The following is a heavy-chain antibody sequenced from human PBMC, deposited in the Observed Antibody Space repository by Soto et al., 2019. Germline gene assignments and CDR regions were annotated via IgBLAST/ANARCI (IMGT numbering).Heavy chain of an antibody. V-gene: IGHV4-59*08. D-gene: IGHD3-3*01. CDR3: ARGQDDFWSGYFATIDY. CDR1: GGSISSYY. CDR2: MHNSGST. J-gene: IGHJ4*02. Sequence: SETLSLTCTVSGGSISSYYWSWIRQPPGKGLEWIGYMHNSGSTKYNPSLKSRVTISADTSKNQFSLKLSSVTAADSAVYYCARGQDDFWSGYFATIDYWGQGTLVTVSS.